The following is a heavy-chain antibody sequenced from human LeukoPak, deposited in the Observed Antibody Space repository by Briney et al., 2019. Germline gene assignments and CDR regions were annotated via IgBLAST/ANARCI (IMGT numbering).Heavy chain of an antibody. Sequence: SETLSLTCTVSGDSITNYYWSWIRQAPGTGLEWLGDIYYSGTTKYNPSLKSRVTISVDTSKNQFSLNLRSVTAADTAVYYCARDRSGGYNWFDPWGQGTLVTVSS. CDR3: ARDRSGGYNWFDP. V-gene: IGHV4-59*01. CDR1: GDSITNYY. J-gene: IGHJ5*02. D-gene: IGHD6-19*01. CDR2: IYYSGTT.